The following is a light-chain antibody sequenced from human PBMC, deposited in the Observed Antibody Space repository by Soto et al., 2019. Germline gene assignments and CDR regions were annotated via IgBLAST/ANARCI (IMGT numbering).Light chain of an antibody. J-gene: IGKJ1*01. V-gene: IGKV3-15*01. CDR2: GAS. CDR3: QQYNYWPGT. CDR1: QSVSSN. Sequence: ETVMTQSTATLSVSPGERATLSCRASQSVSSNLAWYQQKPGQAPRLLIYGASTRATGVPARFSGSESGTEFTLTISSLQSEDFAVYYCQQYNYWPGTFGQGTKVEIK.